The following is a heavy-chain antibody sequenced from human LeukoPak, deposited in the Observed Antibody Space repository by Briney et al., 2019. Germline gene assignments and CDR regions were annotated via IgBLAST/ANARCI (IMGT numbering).Heavy chain of an antibody. CDR3: ARDYCSSTSCCFADY. V-gene: IGHV1-18*01. CDR1: GYTFTSYG. J-gene: IGHJ4*02. CDR2: ISAYNGNT. Sequence: ASVKVSCKASGYTFTSYGISWVRQAPGQGLEWMGWISAYNGNTNYAQKLQGRVTMTTDTSTSTAYMELRSLRSDDTAVYYCARDYCSSTSCCFADYWGQGTLVTVSS. D-gene: IGHD2-2*01.